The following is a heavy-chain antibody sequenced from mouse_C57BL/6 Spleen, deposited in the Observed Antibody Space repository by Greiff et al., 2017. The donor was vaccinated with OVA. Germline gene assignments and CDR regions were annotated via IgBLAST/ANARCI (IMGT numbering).Heavy chain of an antibody. CDR3: ASKGYSNPWFAY. CDR1: GYTITGYW. J-gene: IGHJ3*01. V-gene: IGHV1-9*01. CDR2: ILPGSGST. D-gene: IGHD2-5*01. Sequence: VKLMESGAELMKPGASVKLSCKATGYTITGYWIEWVKQRPGHGLEWIGEILPGSGSTNYNEKFKGKATFTADTSSNTAYMQLSSLTTEDSDIYYCASKGYSNPWFAYWGQGTLVTVSA.